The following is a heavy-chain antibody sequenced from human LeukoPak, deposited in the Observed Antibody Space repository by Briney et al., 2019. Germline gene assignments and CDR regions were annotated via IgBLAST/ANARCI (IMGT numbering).Heavy chain of an antibody. Sequence: GGSLRLSCAASGFTFSSYSMNWVRQAPGKGLEWVSSISSSGSYIYYADSVEGRFTISGDNAKNSLYLQMNSLRAEDTAVYYCASGFTISPDAFDIWGQGTMVTVSS. D-gene: IGHD3-9*01. CDR3: ASGFTISPDAFDI. V-gene: IGHV3-21*01. CDR2: ISSSGSYI. J-gene: IGHJ3*02. CDR1: GFTFSSYS.